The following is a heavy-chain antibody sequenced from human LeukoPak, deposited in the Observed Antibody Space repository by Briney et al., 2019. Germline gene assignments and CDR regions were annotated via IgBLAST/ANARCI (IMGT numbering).Heavy chain of an antibody. CDR3: ARVYCSSTTCYGFDY. CDR2: IYYSGNT. CDR1: GGSISSYY. V-gene: IGHV4-59*01. D-gene: IGHD2-2*01. J-gene: IGHJ4*02. Sequence: PSETLSLPCTVSGGSISSYYWSWIRQPPGKGLEWIGYIYYSGNTNYNPSLKSRVTISVDTSKNQFSLKLSSVTAADTAVYYCARVYCSSTTCYGFDYWGQGTLVTVSS.